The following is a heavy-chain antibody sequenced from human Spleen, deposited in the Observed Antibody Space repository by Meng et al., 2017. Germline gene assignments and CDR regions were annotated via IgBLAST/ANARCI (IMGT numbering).Heavy chain of an antibody. V-gene: IGHV3-21*01. CDR1: GFTFSSYS. Sequence: GESLKISCAASGFTFSSYSMNWVRQAPGKGLEWVSSISSSSSYIYYADSVKGRFTISRDNSKDTLYLQMNSLRAEDTAVYYCVRDRPNSVNYFDYWGQGTLVTVSS. CDR2: ISSSSSYI. CDR3: VRDRPNSVNYFDY. D-gene: IGHD4-23*01. J-gene: IGHJ4*02.